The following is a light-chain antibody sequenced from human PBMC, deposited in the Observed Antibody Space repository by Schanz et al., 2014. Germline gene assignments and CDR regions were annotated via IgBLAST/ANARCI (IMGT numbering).Light chain of an antibody. CDR3: SSYTSSRTLT. Sequence: QSVLTQPASVSGSPGQSITISCTGTSSDVGGYNYVSWYQQHPGKAPKLMIYDVSNRPSGVSNRFSGSKSGNTASLTISGLHAEDEADYYCSSYTSSRTLTFGGGTKLTVL. V-gene: IGLV2-14*03. CDR2: DVS. CDR1: SSDVGGYNY. J-gene: IGLJ3*02.